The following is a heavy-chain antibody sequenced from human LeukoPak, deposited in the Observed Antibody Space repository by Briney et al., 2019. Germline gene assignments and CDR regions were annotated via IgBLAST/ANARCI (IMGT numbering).Heavy chain of an antibody. J-gene: IGHJ5*02. CDR1: GGSISSSSYC. CDR3: ARGRGNWFDP. D-gene: IGHD3-10*01. Sequence: SETLSLTCTVSGGSISSSSYCWGWIRQPPGKGLEWIGSIYYSGSTYYNPSLKSRVTISVDTSKNQFSLKLSSVTAADTAVYYCARGRGNWFDPWGQGTLVTVSS. V-gene: IGHV4-39*07. CDR2: IYYSGST.